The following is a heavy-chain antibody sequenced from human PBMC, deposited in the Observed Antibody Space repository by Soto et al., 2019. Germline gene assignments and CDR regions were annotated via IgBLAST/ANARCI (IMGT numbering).Heavy chain of an antibody. D-gene: IGHD3-22*01. Sequence: PGESLKISCKGSGYSFTSYWIGWVCQMPGKGLEWMGIIYPGDSDTRYSPSFQGQVTISADKSISTAYLQWSSLKASDTAMYYCASTYYYDSSGYYAFDIWGQGTMVTVSS. CDR3: ASTYYYDSSGYYAFDI. CDR2: IYPGDSDT. J-gene: IGHJ3*02. V-gene: IGHV5-51*01. CDR1: GYSFTSYW.